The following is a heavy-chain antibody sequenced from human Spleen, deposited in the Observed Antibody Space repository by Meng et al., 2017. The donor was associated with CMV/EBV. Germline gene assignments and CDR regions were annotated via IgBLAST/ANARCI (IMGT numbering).Heavy chain of an antibody. CDR3: ARDGGYYDFWSGSYMDV. J-gene: IGHJ6*02. D-gene: IGHD3-3*01. CDR1: GGTFSSYA. CDR2: IIPILGIA. Sequence: SVKVSCKASGGTFSSYAISWVRQAPGQGLEWMGGIIPILGIASYAQKFQGRVTMTRDTSTSTVSMELSSLRSEDTAVYYCARDGGYYDFWSGSYMDVWGQGTTVTVSS. V-gene: IGHV1-69*10.